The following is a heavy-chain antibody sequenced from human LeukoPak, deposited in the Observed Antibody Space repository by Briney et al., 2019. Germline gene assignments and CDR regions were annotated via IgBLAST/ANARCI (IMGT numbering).Heavy chain of an antibody. CDR1: GYTFTNYA. CDR3: ARGSWGDP. CDR2: INAGNGST. D-gene: IGHD2-15*01. V-gene: IGHV1-3*01. Sequence: ASVKVSCKTSGYTFTNYAMHWVRQAPGQRLEWMGWINAGNGSTKYSQKFQGRVTITRDTSASTAYMELSSLRSEDTAVYYCARGSWGDPWGQGTLVTVSS. J-gene: IGHJ5*02.